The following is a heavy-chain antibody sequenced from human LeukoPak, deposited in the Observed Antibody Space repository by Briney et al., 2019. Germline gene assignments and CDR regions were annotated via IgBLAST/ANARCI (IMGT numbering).Heavy chain of an antibody. Sequence: SETLSLTCTVSGGSISSSSYYWGWTRQPPGKGLEWIGSNSGSTYYNPSLKSRVTISVDTSKNQFSLKLSSVTAADTAVYYCAREIPVLAVAAHTWLFDYWGQGTLVTVSS. CDR2: NSGST. CDR1: GGSISSSSYY. CDR3: AREIPVLAVAAHTWLFDY. D-gene: IGHD6-19*01. J-gene: IGHJ4*02. V-gene: IGHV4-39*07.